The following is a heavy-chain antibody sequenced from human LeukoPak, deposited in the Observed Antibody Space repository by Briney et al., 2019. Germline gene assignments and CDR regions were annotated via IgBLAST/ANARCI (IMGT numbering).Heavy chain of an antibody. J-gene: IGHJ4*02. CDR3: ARVTVTTNDY. CDR1: GFTFDAFG. Sequence: GGSLRLSCAASGFTFDAFGMNWVRQAPGKGLEWVSYISSSSSTIYYADSVKGRFTISRDNAKNSLYLQMNSLRDEDTAVYYCARVTVTTNDYWGQGTLVTVSS. D-gene: IGHD4-17*01. V-gene: IGHV3-48*02. CDR2: ISSSSSTI.